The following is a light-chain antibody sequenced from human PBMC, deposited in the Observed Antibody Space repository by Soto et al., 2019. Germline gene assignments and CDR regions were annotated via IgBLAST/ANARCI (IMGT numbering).Light chain of an antibody. J-gene: IGKJ1*01. V-gene: IGKV3-20*01. Sequence: EVGLAESPCTPRRSPCQKATLSCRASQSVSNNYLAWYQQNPGQAPRLLIYGASNRATGIPDRFSGSWSGTGLHTSFSRVEGEAAAVYYRQQDRSPRLSFGQGTKVDIK. CDR2: GAS. CDR3: QQDRSPRLS. CDR1: QSVSNNY.